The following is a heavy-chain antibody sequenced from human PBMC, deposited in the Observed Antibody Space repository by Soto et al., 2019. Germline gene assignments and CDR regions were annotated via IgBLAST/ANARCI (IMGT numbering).Heavy chain of an antibody. CDR1: GGSFSGYY. J-gene: IGHJ4*02. V-gene: IGHV4-34*01. CDR2: INHSGST. Sequence: QVQLQQWGAGLLKHSETLSLTCAVYGGSFSGYYWSWIRKPPGKGLGWIGEINHSGSTNHNPSLKSRVTISVDTSKNQFSLKLSSVTAADTAVYYCARGLGPMVRGVISRYWGQGTLVTVSS. D-gene: IGHD3-10*01. CDR3: ARGLGPMVRGVISRY.